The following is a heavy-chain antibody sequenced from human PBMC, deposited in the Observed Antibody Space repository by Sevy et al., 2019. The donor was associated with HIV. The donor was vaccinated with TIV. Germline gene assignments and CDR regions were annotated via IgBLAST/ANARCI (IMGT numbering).Heavy chain of an antibody. CDR2: IRNKVKSYTT. D-gene: IGHD1-26*01. CDR3: AAVGASRGYFDI. Sequence: HAGGSLRLSCVASGFTFGDHYMDWVRQAPGKGLEWVGRIRNKVKSYTTEYAASVKGRFIVSRDDSKKSLYLQMNSLKTEDTAVYYCAAVGASRGYFDIWGRGTLVTVSS. CDR1: GFTFGDHY. J-gene: IGHJ2*01. V-gene: IGHV3-72*01.